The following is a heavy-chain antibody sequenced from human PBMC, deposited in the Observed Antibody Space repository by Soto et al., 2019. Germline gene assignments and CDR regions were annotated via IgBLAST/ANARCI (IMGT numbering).Heavy chain of an antibody. J-gene: IGHJ4*02. V-gene: IGHV3-74*01. D-gene: IGHD6-19*01. Sequence: EVQLVESGGGLVQPGGSLRLSCAASGFTFSSNWMHWVRQDPGKGLVWVSRLNSDGTSASYADAVKGRFTISRDNAKNTLFLQMNSLTAEDTALYYCARGPFGWYSFDYWGQGTVVTVSS. CDR3: ARGPFGWYSFDY. CDR2: LNSDGTSA. CDR1: GFTFSSNW.